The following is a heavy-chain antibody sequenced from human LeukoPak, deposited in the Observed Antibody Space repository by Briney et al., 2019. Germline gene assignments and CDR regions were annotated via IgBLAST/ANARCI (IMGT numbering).Heavy chain of an antibody. D-gene: IGHD3-22*01. Sequence: ASETLSLTCTVSGASVNSYYWDWIRQPPGKGLEWIGCISDSGRTYYNPSLKSRVTISLGTSNNQFSLRLTSVTAADSAMCYCTKGYYEPFDSWGQGTLVTVSS. CDR2: ISDSGRT. J-gene: IGHJ4*02. CDR3: TKGYYEPFDS. V-gene: IGHV4-59*02. CDR1: GASVNSYY.